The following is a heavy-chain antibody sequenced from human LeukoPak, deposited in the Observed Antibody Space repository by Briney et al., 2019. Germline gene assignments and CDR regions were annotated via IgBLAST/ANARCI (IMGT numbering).Heavy chain of an antibody. CDR1: GVTFSSDS. J-gene: IGHJ4*02. D-gene: IGHD3-22*01. CDR2: IYPGGGT. Sequence: PSETLTLSCAASGVTFSSDSRSWVRQPPGKGLEWVGRIYPGGGTNYNPPLKSRVTISVDTSKNQLSLQLSSVSAEDTAVYYCARARTFSGSGSSGGTCPHFFDLGGQGTLVTVFS. CDR3: ARARTFSGSGSSGGTCPHFFDL. V-gene: IGHV4-4*07.